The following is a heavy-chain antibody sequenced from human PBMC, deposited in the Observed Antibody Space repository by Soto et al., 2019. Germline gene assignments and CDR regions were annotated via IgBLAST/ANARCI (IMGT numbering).Heavy chain of an antibody. CDR1: GYTFTSYG. J-gene: IGHJ5*02. V-gene: IGHV1-18*01. Sequence: QVQLVQSGAEVKKPGASVKVSCKASGYTFTSYGISWVRQAPGQGLEWMGWISAYNGNTNYAQKLQGRVTMTTDTSTSTAYKELRSLRSDDTAVYYCARVAFDYNNGVGWFVPWGQGTLVTVSS. D-gene: IGHD4-4*01. CDR2: ISAYNGNT. CDR3: ARVAFDYNNGVGWFVP.